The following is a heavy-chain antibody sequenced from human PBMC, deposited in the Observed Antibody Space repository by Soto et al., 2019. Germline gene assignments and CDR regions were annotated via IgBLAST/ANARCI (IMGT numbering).Heavy chain of an antibody. V-gene: IGHV4-30-2*01. CDR3: ARTPDI. CDR1: GGSISSGGYS. CDR2: IYYGST. Sequence: SETLSLTCAVSGGSISSGGYSWGWIRQPPGKGLEWIGYIYYGSTYYNPSLKSRVTISVDRSKNQFSLKLSSVTAADTAVYYCARTPDIWGQGTMVTVSS. J-gene: IGHJ3*02.